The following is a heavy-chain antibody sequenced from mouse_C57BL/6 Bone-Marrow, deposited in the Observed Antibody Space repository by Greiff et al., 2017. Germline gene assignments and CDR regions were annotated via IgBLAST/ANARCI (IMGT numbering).Heavy chain of an antibody. CDR3: SSLRYYYGSSAFAY. V-gene: IGHV5-6*01. D-gene: IGHD1-1*01. J-gene: IGHJ3*01. Sequence: EVMLVESGGDLVKPGGSLKLSCAASGFTFSSYGMSWVRQTPDKRLEWVATLSSGGSYTYYPDSVKGRFTISRDNDKNTLYLQMSSLKSEDTAMYYCSSLRYYYGSSAFAYWGQGTLVTVSA. CDR1: GFTFSSYG. CDR2: LSSGGSYT.